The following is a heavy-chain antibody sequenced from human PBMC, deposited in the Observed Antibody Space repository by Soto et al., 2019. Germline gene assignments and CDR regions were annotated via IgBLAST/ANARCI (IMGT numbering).Heavy chain of an antibody. D-gene: IGHD2-2*01. Sequence: QVRLVESGGGVVQPGRSLRLSCVASGFTFSDYGVHWVRHSPGKGLEWVAVISYHGNEYYSDSVKGRFTISRDNSEKTLYLQMNSLRAEDTAVYYCAKLAVVVPATPHDYMDVWGQGTAVTVSS. V-gene: IGHV3-30*18. J-gene: IGHJ6*02. CDR2: ISYHGNE. CDR3: AKLAVVVPATPHDYMDV. CDR1: GFTFSDYG.